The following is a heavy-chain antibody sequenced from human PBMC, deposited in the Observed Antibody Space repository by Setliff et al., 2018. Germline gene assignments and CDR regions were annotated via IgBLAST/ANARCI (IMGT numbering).Heavy chain of an antibody. D-gene: IGHD3-22*01. J-gene: IGHJ3*02. V-gene: IGHV4-34*01. Sequence: SETLSLTCAVYGGSFNSYYWSWIRQPPGKGLEWIGEINKSGSTNYNPSPKSRVTMSVDTSKNQFSLKLSSVTAADTAVYYCARGLSYYDSSGYLLAPYAFDIWGQGTMVTVSS. CDR2: INKSGST. CDR1: GGSFNSYY. CDR3: ARGLSYYDSSGYLLAPYAFDI.